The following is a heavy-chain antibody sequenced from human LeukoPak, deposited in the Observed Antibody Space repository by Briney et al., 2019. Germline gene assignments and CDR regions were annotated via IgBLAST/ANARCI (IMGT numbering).Heavy chain of an antibody. CDR3: ARGGLYYFDY. CDR2: IWYDGSNK. CDR1: GFTFSSYG. Sequence: GGSLRLSCAASGFTFSSYGMHWVRQAPGKGLEWVAVIWYDGSNKYYADSVKGRFTISRDSSKNTLYLRMNSLRAEDTAVYYCARGGLYYFDYWGQGTLVTVSS. J-gene: IGHJ4*02. V-gene: IGHV3-33*01.